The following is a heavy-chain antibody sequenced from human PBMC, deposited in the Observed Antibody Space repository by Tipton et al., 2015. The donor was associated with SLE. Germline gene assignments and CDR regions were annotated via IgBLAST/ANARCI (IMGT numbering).Heavy chain of an antibody. CDR1: GGSISSYY. D-gene: IGHD3-10*01. V-gene: IGHV4-59*01. CDR2: IYYSGST. Sequence: GSLRLSCTVSGGSISSYYWSWIRQPPGKGLEWIGYIYYSGSTNYNPSLKSRVTISVDTSKNQFSLKLSSVTAADTAVYYCARGPPGPDPWGQGTLVTVSS. J-gene: IGHJ5*02. CDR3: ARGPPGPDP.